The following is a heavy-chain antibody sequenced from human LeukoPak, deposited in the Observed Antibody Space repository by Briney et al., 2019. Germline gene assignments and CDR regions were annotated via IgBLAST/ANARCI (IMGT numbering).Heavy chain of an antibody. D-gene: IGHD1/OR15-1a*01. CDR3: ARLPLIATTRGGFDP. V-gene: IGHV4-59*08. Sequence: SEALSLTCTVSGGSISGYYWSWIRQPPGKRLEWIGYIYDTGATNYNPSLKSRFTISIDTSRNQFSLNLSSVTAADTAVYYCARLPLIATTRGGFDPWGQGTLVTVSS. J-gene: IGHJ5*02. CDR2: IYDTGAT. CDR1: GGSISGYY.